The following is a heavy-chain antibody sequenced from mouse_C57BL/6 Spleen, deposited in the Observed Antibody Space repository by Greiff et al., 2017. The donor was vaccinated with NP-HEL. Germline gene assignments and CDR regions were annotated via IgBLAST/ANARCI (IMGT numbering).Heavy chain of an antibody. J-gene: IGHJ2*01. CDR3: ARGVYDGYLLY. CDR2: ISYDGSN. V-gene: IGHV3-6*01. Sequence: EVKLQESGPGLVKPSQSLSLTCSVTGYSITSGYYWNWIRQFPGNKLEWMGYISYDGSNNYNPSLKNRISITRDTSKNQFFLKLNSVTTEDTATYYCARGVYDGYLLYWGQGTTLTVSS. D-gene: IGHD2-3*01. CDR1: GYSITSGYY.